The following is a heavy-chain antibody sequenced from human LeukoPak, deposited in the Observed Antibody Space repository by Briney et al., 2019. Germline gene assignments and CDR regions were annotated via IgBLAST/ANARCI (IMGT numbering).Heavy chain of an antibody. Sequence: GGSLRLSCTASKFTFSNYGMQWVRQAPGKGLEWVAVVSSDGGTKYYADSVKGRFTISRDNSRNTMYLQMDSLRAEDTAVYYCAKDVGKWESLHFFDYWGQGTLVTVSS. CDR1: KFTFSNYG. CDR2: VSSDGGTK. J-gene: IGHJ4*02. V-gene: IGHV3-30*18. CDR3: AKDVGKWESLHFFDY. D-gene: IGHD1-26*01.